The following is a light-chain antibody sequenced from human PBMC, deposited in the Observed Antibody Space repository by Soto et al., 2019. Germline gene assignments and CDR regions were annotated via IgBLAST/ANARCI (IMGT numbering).Light chain of an antibody. J-gene: IGKJ1*01. CDR2: GAS. Sequence: PGEIATLSCRASQSVSSDLAWYHQKPGQAPRLLIYGASNRATGIPARFSGSGSGTEFTLSINSLQSEDSAVYYCQQYNTWPRTFGQGTKVDIK. CDR3: QQYNTWPRT. CDR1: QSVSSD. V-gene: IGKV3-15*01.